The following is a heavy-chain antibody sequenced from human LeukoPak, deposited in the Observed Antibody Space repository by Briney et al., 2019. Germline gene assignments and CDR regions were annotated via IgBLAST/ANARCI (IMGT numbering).Heavy chain of an antibody. Sequence: GGSLRLSCAASGFIFSTYGMYCVRQAPGKGLEWVAFIRHDGSIKNYADSVKGRSTISRDNSKNTLYLQMNSLRAEDTAVYYCAKDSLADIDYWGQGTLVTVSS. V-gene: IGHV3-30*02. CDR1: GFIFSTYG. J-gene: IGHJ4*02. CDR2: IRHDGSIK. D-gene: IGHD3-16*01. CDR3: AKDSLADIDY.